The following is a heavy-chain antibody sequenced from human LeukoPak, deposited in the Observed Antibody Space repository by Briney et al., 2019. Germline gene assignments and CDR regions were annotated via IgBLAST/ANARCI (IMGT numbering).Heavy chain of an antibody. CDR1: GGSFSGYY. J-gene: IGHJ4*02. V-gene: IGHV4-34*01. CDR2: INHSGST. D-gene: IGHD2-15*01. CDR3: ARGGYCSGGSCYPGRFDY. Sequence: PSETPSLTCAVYGGSFSGYYWSWIRQPPGKGLEWIGEINHSGSTNYNPSLKSRVTISIDTSKNQFSLKLSSVTAADTAVYYCARGGYCSGGSCYPGRFDYWGQGTLVTVSS.